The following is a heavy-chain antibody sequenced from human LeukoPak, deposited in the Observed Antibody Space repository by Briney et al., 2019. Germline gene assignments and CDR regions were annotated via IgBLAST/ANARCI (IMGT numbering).Heavy chain of an antibody. J-gene: IGHJ4*02. CDR2: ISGSSSTI. V-gene: IGHV3-48*01. D-gene: IGHD2-15*01. Sequence: GGSLRLSCAASGFTFSSYSMNWVRQAPGKGLEWGSYISGSSSTIYYADSVKGRFTISRDNGKNTLYLQMNSLRAEDTAVYYCARGYCSGRSCYMWYSDYWGQGTLVTVSS. CDR3: ARGYCSGRSCYMWYSDY. CDR1: GFTFSSYS.